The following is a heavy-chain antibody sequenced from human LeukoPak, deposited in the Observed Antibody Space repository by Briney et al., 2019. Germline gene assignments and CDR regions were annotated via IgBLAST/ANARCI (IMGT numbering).Heavy chain of an antibody. V-gene: IGHV3-33*01. Sequence: GGSLRLSCAASGLTFSSYGMHWVRQAPGKGLEWVAVIWYDGSNKYYADSVKGRFTISRDNSKNTLYLQMNSLRAEDTAVYYCAREQRFLERLGYYGMDVWGQGTTVTVSS. CDR2: IWYDGSNK. CDR1: GLTFSSYG. CDR3: AREQRFLERLGYYGMDV. J-gene: IGHJ6*02. D-gene: IGHD3-3*01.